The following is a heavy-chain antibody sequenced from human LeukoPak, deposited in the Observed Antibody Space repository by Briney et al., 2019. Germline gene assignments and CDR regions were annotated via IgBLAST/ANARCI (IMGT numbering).Heavy chain of an antibody. D-gene: IGHD1-20*01. Sequence: PGGSLRLSCAASGFTFSSHWMTWVRQAPGKGLEWVACINSDGSYIQYVDSVKGRFSISRDNAKNSLFLQMSSLRAEDTAMYYCVRDSIWNNNNWYAGGFDCWGQGALVAVSS. J-gene: IGHJ4*02. CDR3: VRDSIWNNNNWYAGGFDC. V-gene: IGHV3-7*01. CDR1: GFTFSSHW. CDR2: INSDGSYI.